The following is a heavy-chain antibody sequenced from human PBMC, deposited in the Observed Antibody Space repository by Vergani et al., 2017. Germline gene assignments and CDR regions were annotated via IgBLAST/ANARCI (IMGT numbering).Heavy chain of an antibody. CDR2: MDPSDSYT. D-gene: IGHD2-8*01. CDR3: ARLQYCTNGVCYNTADN. V-gene: IGHV5-10-1*01. J-gene: IGHJ4*02. Sequence: EVQLVQSGAEVKKPGESLRISCKGSGYSFTSYWISWVRQMPGKGLEWMGRMDPSDSYTNYSPSFQGHVTISADKSISTAYLQWRSLKASDTAIYYCARLQYCTNGVCYNTADNWGQGTLVTVSA. CDR1: GYSFTSYW.